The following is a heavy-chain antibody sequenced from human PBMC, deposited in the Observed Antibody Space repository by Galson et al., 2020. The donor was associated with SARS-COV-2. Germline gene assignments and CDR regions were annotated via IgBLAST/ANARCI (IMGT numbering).Heavy chain of an antibody. CDR1: GFSLTTSGMC. V-gene: IGHV2-70*11. Sequence: ESGPTLVKPTQTLTLTCTFSGFSLTTSGMCVNWIRQPPGKALEWLACIDWDDDEYYSTSLKTRLTISKDTSKNQVVLTMTSMDPVDTATYYCARIDSSGCRGNYWGQGTLVTVSS. CDR2: IDWDDDE. J-gene: IGHJ4*02. CDR3: ARIDSSGCRGNY. D-gene: IGHD6-19*01.